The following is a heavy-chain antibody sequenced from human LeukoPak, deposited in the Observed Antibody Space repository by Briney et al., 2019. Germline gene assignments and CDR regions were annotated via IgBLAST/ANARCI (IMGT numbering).Heavy chain of an antibody. V-gene: IGHV4-39*01. J-gene: IGHJ4*02. CDR2: IYYSGST. Sequence: PSETLSLTCTVSGGSISSSSYYWGWIRQPPGKGLEWIGSIYYSGSTYYNPSLKSRVTISVDTSKNQFSLKLSSVTAADTAVCYCARHEPYGGNSEGDYWGQGTLVTVSS. D-gene: IGHD4-23*01. CDR1: GGSISSSSYY. CDR3: ARHEPYGGNSEGDY.